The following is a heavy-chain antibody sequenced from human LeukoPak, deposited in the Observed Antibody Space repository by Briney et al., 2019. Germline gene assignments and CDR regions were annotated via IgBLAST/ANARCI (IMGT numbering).Heavy chain of an antibody. V-gene: IGHV3-33*01. CDR2: IWFDGSNK. J-gene: IGHJ4*02. CDR1: GFTFSTYG. D-gene: IGHD3-22*01. CDR3: ATSPYYYYDNSGPGDY. Sequence: PGGSLRLSCAASGFTFSTYGMHWVRQAPGKGLEWVAVIWFDGSNKHYADSVKGRFTISRGNSKNTLYLQMNSLRAEDTAVYYCATSPYYYYDNSGPGDYWGQGTLVTVSS.